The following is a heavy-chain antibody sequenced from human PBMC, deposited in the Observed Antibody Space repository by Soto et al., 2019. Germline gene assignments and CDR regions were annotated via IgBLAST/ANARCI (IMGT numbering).Heavy chain of an antibody. D-gene: IGHD2-2*02. CDR2: INPNSGGT. V-gene: IGHV1-2*04. J-gene: IGHJ3*02. CDR1: GYTFTGYY. Sequence: QVQLVQSGAEVKKPGASVKVSCKASGYTFTGYYMHWVRQAPGQGPELMGWINPNSGGTNYAQKFQGWVTMTRDTSISTASMELSRLRSDDTAVYYCARAPIRARGAFDIWGQGTMVTVSS. CDR3: ARAPIRARGAFDI.